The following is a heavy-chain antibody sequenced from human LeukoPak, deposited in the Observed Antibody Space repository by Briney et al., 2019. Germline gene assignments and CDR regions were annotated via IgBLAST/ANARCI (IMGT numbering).Heavy chain of an antibody. CDR2: IKQDGSEK. CDR3: ARGPVPAAISPLAY. J-gene: IGHJ4*02. V-gene: IGHV3-7*04. Sequence: GGSLRLSCAASGFTFSSYWMSWVRQAPGKGLEWVANIKQDGSEKYYVDSVKGRFTISRDNAKNSLYLQMNSLRAEDTAVYYCARGPVPAAISPLAYWGQGTLVTVSS. D-gene: IGHD2-2*01. CDR1: GFTFSSYW.